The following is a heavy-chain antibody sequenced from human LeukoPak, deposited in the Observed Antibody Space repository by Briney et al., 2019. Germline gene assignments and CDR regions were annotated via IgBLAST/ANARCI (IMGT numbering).Heavy chain of an antibody. CDR1: GDLFSGYY. Sequence: SETLSLTCAVYGDLFSGYYWSWIRQPPGKGLEWIGEINHVGSTNYNSSLKSRAIISVDWPKNQFSLKLRSMTAADTATHYCARANGHYDSGGSPGSDWYFDLWGRGTLVTVSS. CDR2: INHVGST. J-gene: IGHJ2*01. CDR3: ARANGHYDSGGSPGSDWYFDL. V-gene: IGHV4-34*01. D-gene: IGHD3-22*01.